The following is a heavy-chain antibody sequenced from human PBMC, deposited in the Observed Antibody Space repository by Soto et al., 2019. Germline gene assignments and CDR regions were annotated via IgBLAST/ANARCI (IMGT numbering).Heavy chain of an antibody. CDR1: GFTLSSYW. CDR2: IKQDGTEK. Sequence: GGSLRLSCAASGFTLSSYWMSWVRQAPGKGLEWVASIKQDGTEKYYVDSVKGRFTISRDNAKNSLHLQMNSLRVDDTAVYYCAKEESSGYYRTADYWGQGTPVTVSS. J-gene: IGHJ4*02. CDR3: AKEESSGYYRTADY. V-gene: IGHV3-7*04. D-gene: IGHD6-19*01.